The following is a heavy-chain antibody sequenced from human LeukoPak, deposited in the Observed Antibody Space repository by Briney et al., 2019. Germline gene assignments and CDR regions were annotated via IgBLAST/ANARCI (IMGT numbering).Heavy chain of an antibody. CDR2: IYSGGST. CDR3: ARVGDLGYPDY. Sequence: GGSLRLSCAASGFTFSSYGMSWVRQAPGKGLEWVSVIYSGGSTYYADSVKGRFTISRDNSKNTLYLQMNSLRAEDTAVYYCARVGDLGYPDYWGQGTLVTVSS. D-gene: IGHD3-10*01. J-gene: IGHJ4*02. CDR1: GFTFSSYG. V-gene: IGHV3-53*01.